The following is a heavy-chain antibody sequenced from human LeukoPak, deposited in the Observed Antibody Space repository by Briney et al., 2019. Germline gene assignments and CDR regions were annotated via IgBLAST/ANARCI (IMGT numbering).Heavy chain of an antibody. J-gene: IGHJ6*03. Sequence: ASVKVSCKASGGTFSSYAISWVRQAPGQGLEWMGWINPNSGGTNYAQKFQGRVTMTRDTSISTAYMELSRLRSDDTAVYYCARGGEVVVPAAGIYYYYYYMDVWGKGTTVTVSS. CDR1: GGTFSSYA. CDR3: ARGGEVVVPAAGIYYYYYYMDV. V-gene: IGHV1-2*02. CDR2: INPNSGGT. D-gene: IGHD2-2*01.